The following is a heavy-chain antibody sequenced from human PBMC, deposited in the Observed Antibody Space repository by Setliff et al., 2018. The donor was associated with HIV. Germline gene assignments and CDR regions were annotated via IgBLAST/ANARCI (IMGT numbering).Heavy chain of an antibody. CDR1: GYSFTTYW. CDR2: IYPGDLDT. J-gene: IGHJ6*03. V-gene: IGHV5-51*01. Sequence: GESLKISCEASGYSFTTYWIGWVRQKSGKGLEWMGIIYPGDLDTRYSPSFQGQVTISADKSISTAYLQWSSLKASDTAIYYCARQGTSYGSNYYADVWGEGTTVTVSS. D-gene: IGHD5-18*01. CDR3: ARQGTSYGSNYYADV.